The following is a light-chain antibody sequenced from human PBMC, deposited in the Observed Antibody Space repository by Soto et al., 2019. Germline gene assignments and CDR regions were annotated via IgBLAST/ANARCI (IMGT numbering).Light chain of an antibody. Sequence: EIVLTQSACTLSLSPGQRATLSCRASQSVSSNLAWYQQKPGQAPRLLIYGASNRATGVPARFSGSVSGTEFTLTISSLQSEDFAVYYCQQYSSWLWTFGQGTKVDIK. CDR3: QQYSSWLWT. CDR1: QSVSSN. J-gene: IGKJ1*01. CDR2: GAS. V-gene: IGKV3-15*01.